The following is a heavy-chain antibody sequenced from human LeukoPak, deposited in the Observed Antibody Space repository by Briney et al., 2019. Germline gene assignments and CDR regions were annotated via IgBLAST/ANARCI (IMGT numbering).Heavy chain of an antibody. CDR3: GSGFGELLYYFDY. Sequence: SETLSLTCTVSGGSISSSSYYWGWIRQPPGKGLEWIGSIYYSGSTYYNPSLKSRVTISVDTSKNQFSLKLSSVTAADTAVYYCGSGFGELLYYFDYWGQGTLVTVSS. D-gene: IGHD3-10*01. V-gene: IGHV4-39*01. CDR2: IYYSGST. J-gene: IGHJ4*02. CDR1: GGSISSSSYY.